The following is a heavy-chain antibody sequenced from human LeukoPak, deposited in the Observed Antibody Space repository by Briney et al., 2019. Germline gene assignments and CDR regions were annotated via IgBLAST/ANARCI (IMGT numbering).Heavy chain of an antibody. CDR1: GYSITSYW. V-gene: IGHV5-10-1*01. CDR2: IDPSDSYT. D-gene: IGHD5-18*01. J-gene: IGHJ4*02. CDR3: ARKLSALDY. Sequence: GESLKISCKGSGYSITSYWISWVRQMPGKGLEWMGRIDPSDSYTNYNPSFQGHVTISVDKSINTAYLQWSSLKASDTAIYYCARKLSALDYWGQGTLVTVSS.